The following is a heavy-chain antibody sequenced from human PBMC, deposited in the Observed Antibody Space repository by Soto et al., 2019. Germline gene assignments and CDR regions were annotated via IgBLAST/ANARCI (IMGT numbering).Heavy chain of an antibody. CDR2: IYTSGST. Sequence: PSETLSLTCTVSGGSISSYYWSWIRQPAGKGLEWIGRIYTSGSTNYNPSLKSRVTMSVDTSKNQFSLKLSSVTAADTAMYYCASDIYGSGSYQSYYYYGMDVWGQGTTVTVSS. V-gene: IGHV4-4*07. CDR3: ASDIYGSGSYQSYYYYGMDV. CDR1: GGSISSYY. J-gene: IGHJ6*02. D-gene: IGHD3-10*01.